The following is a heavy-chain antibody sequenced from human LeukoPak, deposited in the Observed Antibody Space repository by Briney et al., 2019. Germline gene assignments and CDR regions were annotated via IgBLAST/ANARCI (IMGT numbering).Heavy chain of an antibody. CDR3: ARTSGGSGSYYNGDFDY. CDR2: IYTGDSDT. Sequence: GESLKISCKGSGYSFTSYWIGWVRQMPGKGLEWMGIIYTGDSDTRYSPSFQGQVTISADKSISTAYLQWSSLKASDTAMYYCARTSGGSGSYYNGDFDYWGQGTLVTVSS. V-gene: IGHV5-51*01. J-gene: IGHJ4*02. D-gene: IGHD3-10*01. CDR1: GYSFTSYW.